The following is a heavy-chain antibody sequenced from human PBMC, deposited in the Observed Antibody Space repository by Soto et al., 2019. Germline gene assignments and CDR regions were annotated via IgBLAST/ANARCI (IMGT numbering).Heavy chain of an antibody. CDR3: ARVDSSSSGWFDP. Sequence: ASVKVSCKASGYTFTSYAMHWVRQAPGQRLEWMGWVNAGNGNTKYSQKFQGRVTITRDTSASTAYMELSSLRSEDTAVYYCARVDSSSSGWFDPWGQGTLVTVSS. CDR2: VNAGNGNT. V-gene: IGHV1-3*01. CDR1: GYTFTSYA. D-gene: IGHD6-6*01. J-gene: IGHJ5*02.